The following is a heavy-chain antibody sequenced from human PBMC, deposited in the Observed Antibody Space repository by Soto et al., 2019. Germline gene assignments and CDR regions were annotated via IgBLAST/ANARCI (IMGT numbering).Heavy chain of an antibody. Sequence: SETLSLTCAVSGGSISSSNWWSWVRQPPGKGLEWIGEIYHSGSTNYNPSLKSRVTISVDKSKNQFSLKLSSVTAADTAVYYCAREGYCTNGVCYSGLDYWGQGTLVTVSS. CDR3: AREGYCTNGVCYSGLDY. D-gene: IGHD2-8*01. J-gene: IGHJ4*02. CDR1: GGSISSSNW. CDR2: IYHSGST. V-gene: IGHV4-4*02.